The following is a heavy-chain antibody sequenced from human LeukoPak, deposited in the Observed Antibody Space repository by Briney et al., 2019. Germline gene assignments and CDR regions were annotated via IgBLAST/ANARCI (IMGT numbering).Heavy chain of an antibody. CDR2: IYHSGST. J-gene: IGHJ4*02. CDR3: ARVMIGGKGVGNRYYFDY. Sequence: TSETLSLTCTVSGGSISSYYWSWIRQPPGKGLEWIGYIYHSGSTNYNPSLKSRVTISVDTSKNQFSLKLSSVTAADTAVYYCARVMIGGKGVGNRYYFDYWGQGTLVTVSS. CDR1: GGSISSYY. D-gene: IGHD4-23*01. V-gene: IGHV4-59*08.